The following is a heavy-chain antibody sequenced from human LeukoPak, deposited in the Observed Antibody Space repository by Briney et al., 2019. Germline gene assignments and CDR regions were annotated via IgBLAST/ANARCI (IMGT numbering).Heavy chain of an antibody. J-gene: IGHJ4*02. Sequence: SGTLSLTCTVSGGSISSYYWRWIRPPPGKGLEWSGSIYYSGSTNYNPSLKSRVTISVDTSKNQFSLKLSSVTAADTAVYYCATSGGRDGYNLPYYFDYWGQGTLVTVSS. CDR1: GGSISSYY. CDR3: ATSGGRDGYNLPYYFDY. V-gene: IGHV4-59*01. D-gene: IGHD5-24*01. CDR2: IYYSGST.